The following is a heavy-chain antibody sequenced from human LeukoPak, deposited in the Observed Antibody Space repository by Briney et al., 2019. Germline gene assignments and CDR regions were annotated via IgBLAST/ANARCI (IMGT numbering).Heavy chain of an antibody. J-gene: IGHJ4*02. CDR2: ISTSGYTI. CDR1: GFTFSSYE. V-gene: IGHV3-48*03. Sequence: PAGSLRLSCAASGFTFSSYEMNWVRQAPGKGLEGVSYISTSGYTIYYADSLKGRFTISRDNAKNSLYLQMNSLRAEDTAVYYCASQYSSGWYQFDNWGRGTLVTVSS. D-gene: IGHD6-19*01. CDR3: ASQYSSGWYQFDN.